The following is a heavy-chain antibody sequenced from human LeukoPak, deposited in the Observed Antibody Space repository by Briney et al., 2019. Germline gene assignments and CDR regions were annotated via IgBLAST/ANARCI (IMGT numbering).Heavy chain of an antibody. CDR3: ATPLAYYYGSGGGLDY. CDR2: FDPEDGET. J-gene: IGHJ4*02. Sequence: GASVKVSCKVSGYTLTELSMHWVRQAPGKGLEWMGGFDPEDGETIYAQKFQGRVTMTEDTSTDTAYMELSSVRSEDTAVYYCATPLAYYYGSGGGLDYWGQGTLVTVSS. D-gene: IGHD3-10*01. CDR1: GYTLTELS. V-gene: IGHV1-24*01.